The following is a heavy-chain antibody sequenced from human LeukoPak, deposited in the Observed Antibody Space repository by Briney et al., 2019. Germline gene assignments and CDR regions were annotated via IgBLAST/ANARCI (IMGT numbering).Heavy chain of an antibody. D-gene: IGHD2-2*01. Sequence: GESLKISCKGSGYRFTSYWIDWVRQMPGKGLELMGSIYLDDSDNRYSPSFQGQVTISADKSISTAYLQWSSLKASDTAMYYCARLPGYCSSTSCVVSFDYWGQGTLVTVSS. V-gene: IGHV5-51*01. CDR3: ARLPGYCSSTSCVVSFDY. CDR2: IYLDDSDN. J-gene: IGHJ4*02. CDR1: GYRFTSYW.